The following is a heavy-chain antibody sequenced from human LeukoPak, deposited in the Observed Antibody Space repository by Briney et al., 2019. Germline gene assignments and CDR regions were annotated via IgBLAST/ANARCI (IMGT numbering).Heavy chain of an antibody. J-gene: IGHJ3*02. Sequence: GGSLRLSCAASGFTVSSNEMSWVRQAPGKGLEWVSSISGGSTYYADSRKGRFTISRDNAKNSLYLQMNSLRAEDTAVYYCARVDSSSWYFFAAFDIWGQGTMVTVSS. CDR3: ARVDSSSWYFFAAFDI. CDR1: GFTVSSNE. CDR2: ISGGST. D-gene: IGHD6-13*01. V-gene: IGHV3-38-3*01.